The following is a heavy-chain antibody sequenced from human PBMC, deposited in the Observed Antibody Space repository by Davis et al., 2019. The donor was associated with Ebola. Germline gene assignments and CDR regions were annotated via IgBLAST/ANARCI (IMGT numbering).Heavy chain of an antibody. CDR2: ISYEVSDE. V-gene: IGHV3-30*18. CDR1: GFTFSSYA. J-gene: IGHJ4*02. CDR3: AKGIRLFNTVMGFDY. D-gene: IGHD4/OR15-4a*01. Sequence: PGGSLRLSCVASGFTFSSYAMHWVRQAPGKGLEWVAVISYEVSDEYYADSVKGRFTTSRDNSKSTLYLQMSSLRAEDTAICYCAKGIRLFNTVMGFDYWGQGTLVTVSS.